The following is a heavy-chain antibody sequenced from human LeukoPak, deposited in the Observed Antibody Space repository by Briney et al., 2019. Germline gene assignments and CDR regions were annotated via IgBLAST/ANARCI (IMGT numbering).Heavy chain of an antibody. V-gene: IGHV3-21*01. J-gene: IGHJ3*02. CDR3: ARAMVRGVIITADAFDI. D-gene: IGHD3-10*01. Sequence: PGGSLRLSCAASGFTFSSYSMNWVRQAPGKGLEWVSSISSSSSYIYYADSVKGRFTISRDNAKNSLYLQMNSLRAEDTAVYYCARAMVRGVIITADAFDIWGQGTMVTVSS. CDR1: GFTFSSYS. CDR2: ISSSSSYI.